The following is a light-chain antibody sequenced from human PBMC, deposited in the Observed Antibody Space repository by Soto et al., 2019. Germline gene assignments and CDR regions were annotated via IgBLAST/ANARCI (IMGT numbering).Light chain of an antibody. CDR3: QQYSVWPLT. J-gene: IGKJ4*01. V-gene: IGKV3D-15*01. CDR1: QSVSSN. CDR2: GAS. Sequence: EIVMTQSPATLSASPGERATLSCRASQSVSSNLAWYQQKPGQAPRLLIFGASTRATGIPARFSGSGSETEFTLTISSLQSEDFAVYYCQQYSVWPLTFGGGTKVEIK.